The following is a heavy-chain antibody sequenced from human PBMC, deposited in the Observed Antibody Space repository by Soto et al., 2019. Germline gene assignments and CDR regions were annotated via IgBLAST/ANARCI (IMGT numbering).Heavy chain of an antibody. Sequence: EVQLVESGGGLVQPGGSLRLSCAASGFTFDDYAIHWVRQAPGKGLEWVSGISWNGAATGYMNSVKGRFSISRDNTKNTLYLQMNSLRSEDTAVYYCANLPLYGSGFDCWGQGTRVTVSS. D-gene: IGHD3-10*01. CDR2: ISWNGAAT. CDR1: GFTFDDYA. V-gene: IGHV3-9*01. J-gene: IGHJ4*02. CDR3: ANLPLYGSGFDC.